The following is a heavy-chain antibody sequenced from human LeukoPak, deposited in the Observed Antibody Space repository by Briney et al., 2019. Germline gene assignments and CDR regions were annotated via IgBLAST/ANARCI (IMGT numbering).Heavy chain of an antibody. CDR1: GFTFSSYA. CDR2: ISYDGSNK. CDR3: MRDSYPWP. J-gene: IGHJ5*02. D-gene: IGHD3-16*02. V-gene: IGHV3-30-3*01. Sequence: TGRSLRLSCAASGFTFSSYAMHWVRQAPGKGLEWVAVISYDGSNKYYADSVKGRFTISRDNSKNTLYLQMNSLRAEDTAVYYCMRDSYPWPWGQGTLVTVSS.